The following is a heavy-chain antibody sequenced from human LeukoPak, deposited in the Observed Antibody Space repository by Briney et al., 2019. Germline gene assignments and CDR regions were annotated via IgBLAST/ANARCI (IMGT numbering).Heavy chain of an antibody. J-gene: IGHJ4*02. V-gene: IGHV4-34*01. CDR2: INHSGST. CDR1: GFTFSGYE. Sequence: GSLSLSCAASGFTFSGYEMNWVRQAPGKGLEWIGEINHSGSTNYNPSLKSRVTISVDTSKNQFSLKLSSVTAADTAVYYCARRRYRYYYGSGSYAYFDYWGQGTLVTVSS. D-gene: IGHD3-10*01. CDR3: ARRRYRYYYGSGSYAYFDY.